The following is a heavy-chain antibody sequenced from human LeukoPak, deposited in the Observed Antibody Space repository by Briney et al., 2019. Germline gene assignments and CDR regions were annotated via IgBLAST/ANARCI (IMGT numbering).Heavy chain of an antibody. V-gene: IGHV4-59*01. CDR1: GGSISSYY. D-gene: IGHD3-3*01. J-gene: IGHJ5*02. CDR3: AREYHDFWRSWFDP. CDR2: IYYSGST. Sequence: SETLSLTCTVSGGSISSYYWSWIRQPPGKGLEWIGYIYYSGSTNYNPSLKSRVTISVDTSKNQFSLKLSSVTAADTAVYYCAREYHDFWRSWFDPWGQETLVTVSS.